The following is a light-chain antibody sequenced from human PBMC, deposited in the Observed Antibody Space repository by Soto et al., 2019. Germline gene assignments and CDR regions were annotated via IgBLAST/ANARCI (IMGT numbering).Light chain of an antibody. CDR1: QSVSNY. J-gene: IGKJ5*01. Sequence: EVVLTQSPATLSLSPGERATLSCRASQSVSNYLAWYQQQPGQAPRLLIYDTSNRATGTPARFSGSGSGTDFTLTISSLEPEDFAVYYCQQRSNWITFGQGTRLEIE. CDR3: QQRSNWIT. V-gene: IGKV3-11*01. CDR2: DTS.